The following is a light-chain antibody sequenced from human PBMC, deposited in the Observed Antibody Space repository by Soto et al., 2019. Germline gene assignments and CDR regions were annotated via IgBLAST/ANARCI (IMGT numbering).Light chain of an antibody. V-gene: IGKV3-15*01. CDR2: GAS. J-gene: IGKJ5*01. CDR3: QQRSNWPIT. Sequence: EIVMTQSPVTLSVSPGERATLSFSASQTVTTDLAWYQQKPGQAPRLVIHGASTRATDFPARFSGSGSGTEFTLTISSLQSEDFAVYYCQQRSNWPITFGQGTRLEIK. CDR1: QTVTTD.